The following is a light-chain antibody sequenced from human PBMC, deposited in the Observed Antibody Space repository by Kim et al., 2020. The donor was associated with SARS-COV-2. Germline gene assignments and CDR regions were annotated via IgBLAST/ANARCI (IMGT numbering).Light chain of an antibody. Sequence: LYPGESATLSCRASQSVKSDSLAWYQQTPGQAPRLLIYGASTRATGVPDRFSGGGSGTDFTLTLTTLEPEDFAVYYCQQYGDFVLTFGGGTKVEI. CDR1: QSVKSDS. CDR2: GAS. CDR3: QQYGDFVLT. J-gene: IGKJ4*01. V-gene: IGKV3-20*01.